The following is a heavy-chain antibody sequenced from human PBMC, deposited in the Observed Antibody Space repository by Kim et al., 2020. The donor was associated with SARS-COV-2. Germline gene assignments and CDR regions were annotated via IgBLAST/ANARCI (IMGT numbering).Heavy chain of an antibody. J-gene: IGHJ5*02. D-gene: IGHD2-21*01. V-gene: IGHV3-23*01. Sequence: GGSLRLSCAASGFTFSNYAMTWVRQAPGKGLEWVSAISANGHWQKYANSVKGRFSISRDQSKSTLFLQMSSLRAEDTAMYFCTKGGWYRGCGVDCCIDAWGQGTMVTVSS. CDR2: ISANGHWQ. CDR1: GFTFSNYA. CDR3: TKGGWYRGCGVDCCIDA.